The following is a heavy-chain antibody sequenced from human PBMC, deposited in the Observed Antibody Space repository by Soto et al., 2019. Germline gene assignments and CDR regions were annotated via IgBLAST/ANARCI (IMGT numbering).Heavy chain of an antibody. CDR2: IYWDDDK. V-gene: IGHV2-5*02. CDR1: GFSLSTSGVG. CDR3: AHRTIQVYGMDV. D-gene: IGHD5-18*01. Sequence: QITLKEPGPPLVKPTQTLTLTCTFSGFSLSTSGVGVGWIRQPPGKALEWLALIYWDDDKRYSPSLRSRLTITKDTSKNQVVLTMTNMDPVDTATYYCAHRTIQVYGMDVWDQGTTVTVSS. J-gene: IGHJ6*02.